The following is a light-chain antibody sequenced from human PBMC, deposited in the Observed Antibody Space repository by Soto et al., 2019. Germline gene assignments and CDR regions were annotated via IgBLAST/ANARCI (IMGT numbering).Light chain of an antibody. CDR3: LQHDSYPWT. CDR2: AAS. V-gene: IGKV1-17*01. CDR1: LRIRND. J-gene: IGKJ1*01. Sequence: DIQMTQSPSSLSASVGDRVTITCRASLRIRNDLGWYQHKPGKAPKRLIYAASSLQSGVPSRFSGSGSGTEFTLTISSLQPEDFATHFCLQHDSYPWTFGQGTKVDIK.